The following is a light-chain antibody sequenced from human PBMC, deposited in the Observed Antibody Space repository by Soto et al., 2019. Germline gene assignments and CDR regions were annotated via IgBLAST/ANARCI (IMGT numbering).Light chain of an antibody. CDR3: QQSSTTPWT. V-gene: IGKV1-39*01. Sequence: DIQLTQSPSSLSASVGDRVTMTCRASQDIDIFLNWYQQKPGKAPKLLMHNASRLQSGVPSRFTGGGSGTDFTLVITSLQPDDFATYYCQQSSTTPWTFGQGT. J-gene: IGKJ1*01. CDR1: QDIDIF. CDR2: NAS.